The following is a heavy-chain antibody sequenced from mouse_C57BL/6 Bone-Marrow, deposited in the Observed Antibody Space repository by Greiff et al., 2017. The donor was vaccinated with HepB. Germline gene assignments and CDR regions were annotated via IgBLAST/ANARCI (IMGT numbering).Heavy chain of an antibody. D-gene: IGHD1-1*01. V-gene: IGHV1-76*01. CDR1: GYTFTDYY. Sequence: VQLQESGAELVRPGASVKLSCKASGYTFTDYYINWVKQRPGQGLEWIARIYPGSGNTYYNEKFKGKATLTAEKSSSTAYMQLSSLTSEDSAVYFCARSFITTVVATRWYFDVWGTGTTVTVSS. CDR3: ARSFITTVVATRWYFDV. CDR2: IYPGSGNT. J-gene: IGHJ1*03.